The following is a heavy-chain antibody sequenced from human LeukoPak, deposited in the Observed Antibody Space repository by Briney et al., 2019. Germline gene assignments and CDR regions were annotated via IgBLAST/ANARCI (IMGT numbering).Heavy chain of an antibody. CDR1: GFTFSSYS. D-gene: IGHD3-3*01. J-gene: IGHJ4*02. CDR3: AKTQSRGFWSGYSKFDY. Sequence: GGSLRLPCAASGFTFSSYSMSWARQAPGKGLEWVSYISSSSSTIYYADSVKGRFTISRDNAKNSLYLQMNSLRAEDTAVYYCAKTQSRGFWSGYSKFDYWGQGTLVTVSS. CDR2: ISSSSSTI. V-gene: IGHV3-48*04.